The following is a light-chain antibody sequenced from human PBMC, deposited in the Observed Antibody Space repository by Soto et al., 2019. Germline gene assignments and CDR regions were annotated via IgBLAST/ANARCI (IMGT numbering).Light chain of an antibody. CDR1: QDINRY. V-gene: IGKV1-33*01. CDR2: DAS. CDR3: QQYDDDMRT. Sequence: DIQLTQSPSSLSASVGDRVTITCQASQDINRYLNWYQQKPGKAPKLLIYDASILQRGVPSRFSGSGSETTFALIISSLQPEDIATYYCQQYDDDMRTFGGGTKVQ. J-gene: IGKJ4*01.